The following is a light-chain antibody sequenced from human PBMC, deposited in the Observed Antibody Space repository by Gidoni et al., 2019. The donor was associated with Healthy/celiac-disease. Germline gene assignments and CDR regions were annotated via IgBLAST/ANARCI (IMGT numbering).Light chain of an antibody. Sequence: QSVLTQPPPVSGDPGQRVTISCTGSSIGAGYDVHLSQQLPGTAPKLLIYGNKNRPSGVPDPFSGSKSGTSASLASTGLQAEEEADYHCQSYDSSLSGSVFGGGTRLTVL. CDR2: GNK. CDR3: QSYDSSLSGSV. J-gene: IGLJ3*02. V-gene: IGLV1-40*01. CDR1: SIGAGYD.